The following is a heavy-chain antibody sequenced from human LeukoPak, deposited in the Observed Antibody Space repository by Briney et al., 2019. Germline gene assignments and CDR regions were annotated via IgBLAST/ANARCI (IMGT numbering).Heavy chain of an antibody. D-gene: IGHD2-15*01. Sequence: ASVKVSCKASGYTFTGYYMHWVRQAPGQGLEWMGQINPNSGGTNYAQKFQGRVTMTRDTSISTAYMELSRLRSDDTAVYYCARRTNGGYTDGFDIWGQGTMVTVSS. J-gene: IGHJ3*02. V-gene: IGHV1-2*06. CDR3: ARRTNGGYTDGFDI. CDR2: INPNSGGT. CDR1: GYTFTGYY.